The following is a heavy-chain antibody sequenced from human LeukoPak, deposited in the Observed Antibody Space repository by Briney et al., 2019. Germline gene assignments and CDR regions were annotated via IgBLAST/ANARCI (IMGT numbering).Heavy chain of an antibody. V-gene: IGHV3-30*06. CDR2: ISYDGSNK. J-gene: IGHJ6*02. CDR1: GFPFRNYG. D-gene: IGHD6-13*01. CDR3: AKDTAAGRNYGMDV. Sequence: GGSLRLSCAASGFPFRNYGMHWVRQAPGKGLEWVAVISYDGSNKYYADSVKGRFTISRDNSKNTLYLQMNSLRAEDTALYYCAKDTAAGRNYGMDVWGQGTTVTVSS.